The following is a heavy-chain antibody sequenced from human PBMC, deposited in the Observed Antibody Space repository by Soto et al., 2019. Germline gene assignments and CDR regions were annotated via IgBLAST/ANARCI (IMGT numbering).Heavy chain of an antibody. CDR3: ARDRVESRYPEEFRN. Sequence: EVQLVESGGGLIQPGGSLRLSCAASGFTVSSNYMSWVRQAPGKGLEWVSVIYSGGSTYYADSVKGRLTISGDNSKSTLYLQKNSKRGEDTAVYDCARDRVESRYPEEFRNWGQGIVVMVSS. D-gene: IGHD3-16*02. CDR2: IYSGGST. V-gene: IGHV3-53*01. CDR1: GFTVSSNY. J-gene: IGHJ1*01.